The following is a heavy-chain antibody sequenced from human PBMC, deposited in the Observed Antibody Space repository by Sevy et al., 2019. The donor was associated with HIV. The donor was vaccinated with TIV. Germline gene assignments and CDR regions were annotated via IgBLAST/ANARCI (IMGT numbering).Heavy chain of an antibody. V-gene: IGHV1-24*01. Sequence: ASVKVSCKVSGYTLSEFSMHWVRQAPAKGLEWMGSFDPEDGETIYAQNFQGRITMTEDTSTDTAYMELSSLRSGDTAVFYCAVTKDYFDSSGSPFDYWGQGTLVTVSS. J-gene: IGHJ4*02. CDR2: FDPEDGET. D-gene: IGHD3-22*01. CDR3: AVTKDYFDSSGSPFDY. CDR1: GYTLSEFS.